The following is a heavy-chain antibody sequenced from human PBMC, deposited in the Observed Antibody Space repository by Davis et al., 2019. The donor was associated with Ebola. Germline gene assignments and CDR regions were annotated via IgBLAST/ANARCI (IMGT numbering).Heavy chain of an antibody. CDR3: ARSSYSWYFSGMDV. V-gene: IGHV7-4-1*02. CDR2: IDTNTGIP. J-gene: IGHJ6*04. CDR1: GYTFKHYS. D-gene: IGHD6-13*01. Sequence: AASVKVSCKTSGYTFKHYSMSWVRQAPGQGLEWLGWIDTNTGIPTYAQGFTGRFVFSFDTSVSTAYLQISSLKAEDSAIYYCARSSYSWYFSGMDVWGKGTTVTVSS.